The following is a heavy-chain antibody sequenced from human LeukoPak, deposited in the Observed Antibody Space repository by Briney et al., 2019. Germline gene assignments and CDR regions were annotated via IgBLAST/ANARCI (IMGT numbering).Heavy chain of an antibody. CDR3: ARDLVTVTKGFDI. CDR1: GGSISSGGYY. D-gene: IGHD4-17*01. V-gene: IGHV4-31*03. CDR2: IYYSGST. Sequence: SQTLSLTCTVSGGSISSGGYYWSWIRQHPGKGLEWIGYIYYSGSTYYNPSLKSRVTISVDTSKNQFSLKLRSVTAADTAVYYCARDLVTVTKGFDIWGQGTMVSVSS. J-gene: IGHJ3*02.